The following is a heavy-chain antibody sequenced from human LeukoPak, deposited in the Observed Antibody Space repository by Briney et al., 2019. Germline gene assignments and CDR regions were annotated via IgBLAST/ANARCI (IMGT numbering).Heavy chain of an antibody. D-gene: IGHD4-17*01. CDR3: ARPLLPKLYGDYEGVVAY. J-gene: IGHJ4*02. CDR1: GFTFSSYW. CDR2: IKQDGSEK. Sequence: GGSLRLSCAASGFTFSSYWMSWVRQAPGKGLEWVANIKQDGSEKYYVDSVKGRFTISRDNAKNSLYLQMNSLRAEDTAVYYCARPLLPKLYGDYEGVVAYWGQGTLVTVSS. V-gene: IGHV3-7*01.